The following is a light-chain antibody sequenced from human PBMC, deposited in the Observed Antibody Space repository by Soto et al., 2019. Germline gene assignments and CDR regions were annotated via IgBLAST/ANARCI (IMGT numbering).Light chain of an antibody. CDR3: ATWDDSLRV. CDR2: RTN. J-gene: IGLJ2*01. V-gene: IGLV1-47*01. Sequence: QSVLTQPPSASGTPGRGVTISCSGSSSNIGSNYVYWYQQLPGTAPKLLIYRTNQRPSGVPDRFSGSKSGTSASLAISGLRSEDEADYYCATWDDSLRVFGGGTKLTVL. CDR1: SSNIGSNY.